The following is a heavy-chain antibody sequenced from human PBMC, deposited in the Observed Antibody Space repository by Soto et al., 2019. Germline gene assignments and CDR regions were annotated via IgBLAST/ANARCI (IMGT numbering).Heavy chain of an antibody. CDR1: GGSISSGDYY. V-gene: IGHV4-30-4*01. D-gene: IGHD2-2*01. J-gene: IGHJ4*02. CDR2: IYYSGST. Sequence: SETLSLTCTVSGGSISSGDYYWSWISQPPGMGLEWIGYIYYSGSTYYNPSLKSRVTISVDTSKNQFSLKLSSVTAADTAVYYYARAQGGCSSTSCGDPTYYFDYWGQGTLVTVSS. CDR3: ARAQGGCSSTSCGDPTYYFDY.